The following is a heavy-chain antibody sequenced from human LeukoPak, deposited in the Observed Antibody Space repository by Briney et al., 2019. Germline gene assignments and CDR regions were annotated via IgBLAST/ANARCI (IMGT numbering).Heavy chain of an antibody. CDR1: GFTFSSYS. V-gene: IGHV3-21*01. J-gene: IGHJ3*02. CDR3: ARSFQIDAFDI. Sequence: KPGGSLRLSCAASGFTFSSYSMNWVRQAPGKGLEWVSSISFSSVSIYYADSVKGRFFISRDNAKNSLYLQMNSLRAEDTAVYYCARSFQIDAFDIWGQGTMVTVSS. CDR2: ISFSSVSI.